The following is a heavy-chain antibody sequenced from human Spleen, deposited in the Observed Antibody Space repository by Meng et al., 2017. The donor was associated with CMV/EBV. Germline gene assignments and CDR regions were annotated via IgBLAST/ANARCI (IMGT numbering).Heavy chain of an antibody. Sequence: GESLKISCAASGFTFSSYAMSWVRQAPGKGLEWVSAISGSGGSTYYADSVKGRFTISRDNSKNTLYLQMNSLRAEDTAVYYCARLLTGTAGRWFDYWGQGTLVTVSS. V-gene: IGHV3-23*01. CDR3: ARLLTGTAGRWFDY. CDR2: ISGSGGST. CDR1: GFTFSSYA. J-gene: IGHJ4*02. D-gene: IGHD1-7*01.